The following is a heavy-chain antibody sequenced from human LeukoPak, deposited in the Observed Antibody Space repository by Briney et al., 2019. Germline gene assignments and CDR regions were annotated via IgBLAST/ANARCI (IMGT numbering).Heavy chain of an antibody. CDR2: IYYSGST. V-gene: IGHV4-59*01. D-gene: IGHD3-10*01. CDR1: GGSISSYY. J-gene: IGHJ3*02. CDR3: ARRGLWSDAFDI. Sequence: PSETLSLTCTVSGGSISSYYWSWIRQPPGKGLEWIGYIYYSGSTNYNPSLKSRVTLSVDTSKNQFSLKLSSVTAADTAVYYCARRGLWSDAFDIWGQGTMVTVSS.